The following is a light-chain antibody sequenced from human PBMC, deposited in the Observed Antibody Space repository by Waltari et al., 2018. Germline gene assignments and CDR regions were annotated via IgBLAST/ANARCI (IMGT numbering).Light chain of an antibody. V-gene: IGLV1-44*01. CDR1: ASNIGNNV. CDR2: RRD. J-gene: IGLJ3*02. Sequence: QSVLTQPPSASGTPGQGVTISCSGGASNIGNNVVNWYQQVPGKAPKLLIYRRDGRTAGVPDRFSGSKSGTSASLAISGLQSEDEADYYCAAWDDSLNGRWVFGGGTKVTVL. CDR3: AAWDDSLNGRWV.